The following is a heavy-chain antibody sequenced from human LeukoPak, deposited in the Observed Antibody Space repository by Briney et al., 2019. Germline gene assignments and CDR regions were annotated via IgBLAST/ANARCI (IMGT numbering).Heavy chain of an antibody. V-gene: IGHV4-4*02. CDR2: IYHSGST. D-gene: IGHD3-9*01. Sequence: ASGTLSLTCAVSGGSISSSNWWSWVRQPPGQGLEWIGEIYHSGSTNYNPSLKSRVTISVDKSKNQFSLKLSSVTAADTAVYYCARARYDILTGYSPSYYFDYWGQGTLVTVSS. J-gene: IGHJ4*02. CDR3: ARARYDILTGYSPSYYFDY. CDR1: GGSISSSNW.